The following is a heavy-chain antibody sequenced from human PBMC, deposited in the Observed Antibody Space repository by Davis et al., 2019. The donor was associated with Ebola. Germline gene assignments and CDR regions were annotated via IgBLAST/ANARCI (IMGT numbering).Heavy chain of an antibody. V-gene: IGHV4-34*01. D-gene: IGHD2-2*01. CDR3: ARAKPKYCSSTSCYRQYNWFDP. CDR2: INHSGST. J-gene: IGHJ5*02. CDR1: GGSFSGYY. Sequence: GSLRLSCAVYGGSFSGYYWSWIRQLPGKGLEWIGEINHSGSTNYNPSLKSRVTISVDTSKNQFSLKLSSVTAADTAVYYCARAKPKYCSSTSCYRQYNWFDPWGQGTLVTVSS.